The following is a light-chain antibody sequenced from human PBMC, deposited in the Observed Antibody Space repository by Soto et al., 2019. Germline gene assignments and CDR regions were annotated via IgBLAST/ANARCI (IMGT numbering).Light chain of an antibody. CDR1: SSNIGSNY. J-gene: IGLJ3*02. CDR2: SNV. CDR3: AAWDASLSGWV. V-gene: IGLV1-47*02. Sequence: QSVLTQPPSASGTPGQGVIISCSGTSSNIGSNYVYWYRLLPGPAPKLVMFSNVMRPPGVPDRFSGAKSGTSASLAISGLRPEDEADYFCAAWDASLSGWVFGGGTKLTVL.